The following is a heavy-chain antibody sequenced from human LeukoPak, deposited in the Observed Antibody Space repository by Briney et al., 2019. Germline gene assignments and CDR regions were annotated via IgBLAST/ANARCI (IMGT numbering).Heavy chain of an antibody. CDR3: AKDKAESYPFDY. J-gene: IGHJ4*02. V-gene: IGHV3-30*18. CDR1: GFTFRNYA. D-gene: IGHD1-26*01. CDR2: LSYDGSDK. Sequence: PGRSLRLSCAASGFTFRNYAMHWVRQAPGKGLEWVAVLSYDGSDKYYADSVKGRFTISRDNSQNTLYLHMNSLRAEDTAVYYCAKDKAESYPFDYWGQGTLVTVSS.